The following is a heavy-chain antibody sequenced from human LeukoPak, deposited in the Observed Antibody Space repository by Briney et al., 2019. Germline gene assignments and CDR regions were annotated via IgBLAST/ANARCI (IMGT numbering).Heavy chain of an antibody. J-gene: IGHJ6*04. V-gene: IGHV3-7*03. CDR3: ARRALRYCSSTSCPAQYYGVDV. D-gene: IGHD2-2*01. CDR1: GFTFSSYW. CDR2: IKEDGSEK. Sequence: GGSLRLSCAPSGFTFSSYWMSWVRQAPGKGLEWVANIKEDGSEKYYVDSVKGRFTISRDNTKNSLYLQTNSLRAEDTAVYYCARRALRYCSSTSCPAQYYGVDVWGKGTTVTVSS.